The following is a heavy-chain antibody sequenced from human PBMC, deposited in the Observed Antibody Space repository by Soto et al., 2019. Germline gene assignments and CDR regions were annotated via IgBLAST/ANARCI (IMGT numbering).Heavy chain of an antibody. CDR1: GGSIISYY. CDR2: IYYSGST. D-gene: IGHD6-13*01. J-gene: IGHJ5*02. V-gene: IGHV4-59*01. CDR3: ASSAAGDINWFDP. Sequence: PSETLSLTCTVSGGSIISYYWSWIRQPPGKGLEWIGYIYYSGSTNYNPSLKSRVTISVDTSKNQFSLKLSSVTAADTAVYYCASSAAGDINWFDPWGQGTLVTVSS.